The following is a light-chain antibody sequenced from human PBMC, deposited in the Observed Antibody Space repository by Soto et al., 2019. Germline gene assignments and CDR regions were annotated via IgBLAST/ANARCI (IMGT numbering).Light chain of an antibody. CDR2: DAS. Sequence: DIQMTQSPSTLSASVGDRVTITCRASQSISSWLAWYQQKPGKAPKLLIYDASSLESGVPSRFSGSGSGTEFTLTISSLKPDDFATYYCQQYRSYSRTFGQGTKVEIK. CDR3: QQYRSYSRT. J-gene: IGKJ1*01. V-gene: IGKV1-5*01. CDR1: QSISSW.